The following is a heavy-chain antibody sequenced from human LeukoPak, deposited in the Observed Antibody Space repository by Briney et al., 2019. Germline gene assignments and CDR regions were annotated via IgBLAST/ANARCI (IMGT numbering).Heavy chain of an antibody. J-gene: IGHJ4*02. D-gene: IGHD3-22*01. CDR1: GFTFRIYS. CDR2: IWYDGSNK. CDR3: ARDLHDSSGYSLDY. V-gene: IGHV3-33*08. Sequence: GGSLRLSRAASGFTFRIYSMNWVRQAPGKGLEWVAVIWYDGSNKYYADSVKGRFTISRDNSKNTLYLQMNSLRAEDTAVYYCARDLHDSSGYSLDYWGQGTLVTVSS.